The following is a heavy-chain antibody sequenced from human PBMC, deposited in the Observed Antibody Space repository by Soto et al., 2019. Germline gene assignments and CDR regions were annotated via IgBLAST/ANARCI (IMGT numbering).Heavy chain of an antibody. V-gene: IGHV4-34*01. CDR1: GGSFSGYY. J-gene: IGHJ5*02. Sequence: QVQLQQWGAGLLKPSETLSLTCAVYGGSFSGYYWSWIRQPPGKGLEWIGEINHSGSTNYNPSLKSRVTISVDTSKKQFSLNLSSVTAADTAVYYCARGLPYIVVVPAGWFDPWGQGTLVTVSS. CDR2: INHSGST. CDR3: ARGLPYIVVVPAGWFDP. D-gene: IGHD2-2*01.